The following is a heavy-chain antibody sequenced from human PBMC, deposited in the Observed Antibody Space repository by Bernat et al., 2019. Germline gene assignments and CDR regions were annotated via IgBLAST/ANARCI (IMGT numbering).Heavy chain of an antibody. CDR3: ARGGGNYGSEMYYYMDV. J-gene: IGHJ6*03. V-gene: IGHV3-33*01. D-gene: IGHD3-10*01. CDR2: IWYDGSNK. CDR1: GFSFRSYG. Sequence: QVQLVESGGGVVQPGRSLRLSCATSGFSFRSYGMHWVRQAPGKGLEWVAVIWYDGSNKYYADSVKGRFTISRDNSKNTLYLQMNSLRAEDTAVYYCARGGGNYGSEMYYYMDVWGKGTTVTVSS.